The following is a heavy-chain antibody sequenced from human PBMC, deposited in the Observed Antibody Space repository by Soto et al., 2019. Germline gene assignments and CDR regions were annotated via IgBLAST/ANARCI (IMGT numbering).Heavy chain of an antibody. Sequence: QVQLVESGGGVVQPGGSLRLSCAASGFSFNNYAMHWLRQAPGKGLEWVAATSYQGTHKYYADSVKGRFTSSRDNSENTLFLEMNDLRADDTAVYYCLRDKNVAASEYEEWLDTWGQGTLVSVSS. D-gene: IGHD6-13*01. CDR1: GFSFNNYA. V-gene: IGHV3-30-3*01. CDR3: LRDKNVAASEYEEWLDT. J-gene: IGHJ5*02. CDR2: TSYQGTHK.